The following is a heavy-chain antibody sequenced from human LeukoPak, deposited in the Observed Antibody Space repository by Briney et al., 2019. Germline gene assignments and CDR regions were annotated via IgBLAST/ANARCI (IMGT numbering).Heavy chain of an antibody. CDR1: GYTFTSYY. J-gene: IGHJ4*02. CDR3: ARLAGSDY. CDR2: INPSGGNT. V-gene: IGHV1-46*01. Sequence: AASVKVSCKASGYTFTSYYMHWVRQAPGQGLEWMGIINPSGGNTGYAQKFQGRVTMTRNTSISTAYMELSSLRSEDTAVYYCARLAGSDYWGQGTLVTVSS. D-gene: IGHD6-25*01.